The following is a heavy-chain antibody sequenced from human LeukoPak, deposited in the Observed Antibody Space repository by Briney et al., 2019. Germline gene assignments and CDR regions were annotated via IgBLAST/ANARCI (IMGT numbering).Heavy chain of an antibody. J-gene: IGHJ4*02. CDR2: IKSKTHGGTA. Sequence: GGSLRLSCAAPRFTFSNAWMSWVRQAPGKGLEWVGRIKSKTHGGTADYAAPVQGRFTISRDDSKNTLYLQVNSLKTEDTAVYYCTTLYNPDYWGQGTLVTVSS. CDR3: TTLYNPDY. CDR1: RFTFSNAW. V-gene: IGHV3-15*01. D-gene: IGHD1-1*01.